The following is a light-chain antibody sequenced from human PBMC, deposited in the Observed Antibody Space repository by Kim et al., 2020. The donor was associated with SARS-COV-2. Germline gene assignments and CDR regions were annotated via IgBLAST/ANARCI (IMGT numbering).Light chain of an antibody. CDR1: QSVSSCY. Sequence: SPGERATLSCRASQSVSSCYLAWYQQKPGQAPRLLIYGASSRATGIPDRFSGSGSGTDFTLTISRLEPEDFAVYYCQQYGSSLLTFGGGTKVDIK. V-gene: IGKV3-20*01. CDR2: GAS. J-gene: IGKJ4*01. CDR3: QQYGSSLLT.